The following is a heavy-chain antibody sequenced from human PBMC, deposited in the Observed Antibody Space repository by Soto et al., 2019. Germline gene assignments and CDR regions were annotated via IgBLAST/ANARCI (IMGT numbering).Heavy chain of an antibody. CDR1: GGSITSSGYY. V-gene: IGHV4-39*01. D-gene: IGHD4-17*01. Sequence: QLQLQESGPGLVKPSETLSLTCSVSGGSITSSGYYWGWIRQPPGKGLEWIGGVFYSGNTYHNPSLRSRVITSVDTSKNQFSLKLSSVTAADTAVYYCARHYGAFDPWGQGTLVTVSS. J-gene: IGHJ5*02. CDR3: ARHYGAFDP. CDR2: VFYSGNT.